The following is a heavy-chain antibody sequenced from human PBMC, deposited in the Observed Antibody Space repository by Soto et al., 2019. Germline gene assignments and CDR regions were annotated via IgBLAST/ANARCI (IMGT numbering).Heavy chain of an antibody. V-gene: IGHV4-34*01. D-gene: IGHD2-15*01. CDR3: ARGLGRLGIVVVVAATLFDY. Sequence: QVQLQQWGAGLLKPSETLYLTCAVYGGSFSGSYWSWIRQPPGKGLEWIGEINHSGSTNYNPSLKSRVTQSVDTSKNQFSLKLSSVTAADTAVYYCARGLGRLGIVVVVAATLFDYWGQGTLVTVSS. J-gene: IGHJ4*02. CDR2: INHSGST. CDR1: GGSFSGSY.